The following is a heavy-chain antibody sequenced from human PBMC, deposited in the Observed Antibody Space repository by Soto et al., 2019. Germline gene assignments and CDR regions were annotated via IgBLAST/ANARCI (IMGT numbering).Heavy chain of an antibody. D-gene: IGHD6-6*01. CDR3: ARDVYSSSSGGRMDV. CDR2: IYTSGST. J-gene: IGHJ6*02. Sequence: SETLSLTCTVSGGSISSYYWSWIRQPAGKGLEWIGRIYTSGSTNYNPSLKSRVTMSVDTSKNQFSPKLSSVTAADTAVYYCARDVYSSSSGGRMDVWGQGTTVTVSS. V-gene: IGHV4-4*07. CDR1: GGSISSYY.